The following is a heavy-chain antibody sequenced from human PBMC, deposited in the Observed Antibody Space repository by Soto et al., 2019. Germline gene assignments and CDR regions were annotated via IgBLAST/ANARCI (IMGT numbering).Heavy chain of an antibody. CDR1: GYSFSSIG. Sequence: ASVKVSCKTSGYSFSSIGISWVRQAPGQGLEWMGWISPHKDNTYYAQRLQGRVTMTTDTSTSTAYMELRSLRSDDTAVYFCARDLDGSGSYYTNYWGQGTLFTGSS. CDR2: ISPHKDNT. V-gene: IGHV1-18*01. CDR3: ARDLDGSGSYYTNY. J-gene: IGHJ4*02. D-gene: IGHD3-10*01.